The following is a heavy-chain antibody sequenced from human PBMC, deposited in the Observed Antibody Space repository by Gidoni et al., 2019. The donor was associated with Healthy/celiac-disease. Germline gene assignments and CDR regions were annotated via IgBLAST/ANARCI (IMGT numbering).Heavy chain of an antibody. D-gene: IGHD4-17*01. CDR2: IYYSGST. CDR3: ARRGGDYAFDY. J-gene: IGHJ4*02. Sequence: KPSETLSLTCTVSGGSISSSSYYWGWIRQPPGKGLEWIGSIYYSGSTYYNPSLKSRVTISVDTSKNQFSLKLSSVTAADTAVYYCARRGGDYAFDYWGQGTLVTVSS. CDR1: GGSISSSSYY. V-gene: IGHV4-39*01.